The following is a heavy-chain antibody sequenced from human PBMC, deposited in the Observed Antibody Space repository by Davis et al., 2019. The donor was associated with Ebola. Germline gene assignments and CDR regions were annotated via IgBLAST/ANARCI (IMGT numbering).Heavy chain of an antibody. D-gene: IGHD2-15*01. J-gene: IGHJ5*02. CDR3: ARGYCSGGSCYAGGWFDP. CDR1: GNSFTSHW. V-gene: IGHV5-51*01. Sequence: KVSCKDSGNSFTSHWIGWVRQMPGKGLDWMGIIYTGDSDTRYSPSFQGHVTISADKSISTAYLQWSSLKASDTAMYYCARGYCSGGSCYAGGWFDPWGQGTLVTVSS. CDR2: IYTGDSDT.